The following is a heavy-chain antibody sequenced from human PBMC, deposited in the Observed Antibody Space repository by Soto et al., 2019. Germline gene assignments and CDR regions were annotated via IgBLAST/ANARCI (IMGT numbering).Heavy chain of an antibody. V-gene: IGHV1-69*13. CDR2: IIPIFGTA. CDR1: GCAFSSYA. CDR3: ARNRDYYGSPDAFDI. Sequence: SVKVSCTASGCAFSSYAISWVRQAPGQGLEWMGGIIPIFGTANYAQKFQGRVTITADESTSTAYMELSSLRSEDTAVYYCARNRDYYGSPDAFDIWGQGTMVTVSS. J-gene: IGHJ3*02. D-gene: IGHD3-10*01.